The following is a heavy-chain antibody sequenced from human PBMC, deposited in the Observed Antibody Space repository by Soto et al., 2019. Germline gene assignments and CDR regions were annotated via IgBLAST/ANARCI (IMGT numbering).Heavy chain of an antibody. Sequence: SETLSLTCTVSGGSISSYYWSWIRQPPGKGLEWIGYIYYSGSTNYNPSLKSRVTISVDTSKNQFSLKLSSVTAADTAVYYCARGPRIAVARGGAFDIWGQGTMVTVSS. CDR1: GGSISSYY. CDR2: IYYSGST. V-gene: IGHV4-59*01. D-gene: IGHD6-19*01. CDR3: ARGPRIAVARGGAFDI. J-gene: IGHJ3*02.